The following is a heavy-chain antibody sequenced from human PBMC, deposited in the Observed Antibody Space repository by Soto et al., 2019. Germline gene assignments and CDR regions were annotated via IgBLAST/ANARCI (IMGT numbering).Heavy chain of an antibody. CDR2: IIPIFGTA. CDR1: GGTFSSYA. V-gene: IGHV1-69*01. Sequence: QVQLVQSGAEVKKPGSSVKVSCKASGGTFSSYAISWVRQAPGQGLEWMGGIIPIFGTANYAQKFQGRVTITADESTSTAYMEMSSLRSEVTTVYYCARAPGVVIIPDPYNFDYWGQGTLVTVSS. D-gene: IGHD3-3*01. CDR3: ARAPGVVIIPDPYNFDY. J-gene: IGHJ4*02.